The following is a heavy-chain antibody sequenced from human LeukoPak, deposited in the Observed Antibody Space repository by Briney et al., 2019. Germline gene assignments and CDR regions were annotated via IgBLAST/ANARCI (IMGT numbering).Heavy chain of an antibody. CDR3: ARDSGTTGEVKFDP. V-gene: IGHV4-34*01. Sequence: SETLSLTCAVYGGSFSGYYWSWIRQPPGKGLEWIGEINHSGSTNYNPSLKSRVTISVDTSKNQFSLNLRSVTAADTAVYYCARDSGTTGEVKFDPWGQGTLVTVSS. D-gene: IGHD3-10*01. J-gene: IGHJ5*02. CDR1: GGSFSGYY. CDR2: INHSGST.